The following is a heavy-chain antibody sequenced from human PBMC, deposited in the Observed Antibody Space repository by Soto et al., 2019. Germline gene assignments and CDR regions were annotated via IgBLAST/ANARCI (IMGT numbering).Heavy chain of an antibody. CDR1: DGSISSGGYY. CDR3: ARGQLTTRGFGY. CDR2: SYYSGST. Sequence: HVQLQESGPGLVKPSQTLSLTCTLSDGSISSGGYYWSWIRQHPGKGLEWIGYSYYSGSTYDNPSLKSRVTLSVDTFQNQFSPALGSVTAAGTAVYYCARGQLTTRGFGYWGQGNLVTVSS. D-gene: IGHD6-25*01. J-gene: IGHJ4*02. V-gene: IGHV4-31*03.